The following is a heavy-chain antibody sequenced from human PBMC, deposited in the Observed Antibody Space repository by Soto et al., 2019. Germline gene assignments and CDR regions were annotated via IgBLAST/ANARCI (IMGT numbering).Heavy chain of an antibody. V-gene: IGHV4-34*01. D-gene: IGHD2-2*01. Sequence: QVQLQQWGAGLLKPSETLSLTYAVYGGSFSDFYWTCIRQPPGKGLEWIGEINHSGSTSYNPSLKSRVTISVDTSKNQIPLKLTSVTAADTAVYYCARGPRVVWVVPTAQRDVFDIWGQGTMVTVSS. CDR3: ARGPRVVWVVPTAQRDVFDI. CDR2: INHSGST. CDR1: GGSFSDFY. J-gene: IGHJ3*02.